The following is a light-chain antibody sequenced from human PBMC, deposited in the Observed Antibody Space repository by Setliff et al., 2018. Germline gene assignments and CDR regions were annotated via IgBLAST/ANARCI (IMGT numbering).Light chain of an antibody. CDR3: HNYNSAPLA. CDR2: AAS. J-gene: IGKJ4*01. V-gene: IGKV1-27*01. CDR1: QGSSHY. Sequence: QMTQSPSSLSASVGDRVTITCRASQGSSHYLAWFQQKPGKVPKLLIYAASTLQSGVPSRFSGSRSGTDFTLTIGSLQPEDVATYYCHNYNSAPLAFGGGTKVDIK.